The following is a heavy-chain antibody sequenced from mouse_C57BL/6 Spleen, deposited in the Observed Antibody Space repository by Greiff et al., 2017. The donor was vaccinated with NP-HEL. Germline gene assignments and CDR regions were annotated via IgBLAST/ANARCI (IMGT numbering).Heavy chain of an antibody. CDR3: ARYPGYDDDYAMDY. CDR2: IRNKANGYTT. D-gene: IGHD2-4*01. CDR1: GFTFTDYY. V-gene: IGHV7-3*01. J-gene: IGHJ4*01. Sequence: EVQLVESGGGLVQPGGSLSLSCAASGFTFTDYYMSWVRQPPGKALEWLGFIRNKANGYTTEYSASEKGRFTISRDNSQCILYLQMNALRAEDSATYYCARYPGYDDDYAMDYWGQGTSVTVSS.